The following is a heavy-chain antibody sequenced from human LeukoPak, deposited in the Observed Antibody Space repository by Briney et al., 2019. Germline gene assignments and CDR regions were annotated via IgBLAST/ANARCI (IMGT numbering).Heavy chain of an antibody. CDR1: GFTFSSYW. V-gene: IGHV3-7*03. J-gene: IGHJ4*02. D-gene: IGHD3-22*01. Sequence: GGSLRLSCAASGFTFSSYWMSWVRQAPGKGLEWVANIKQDGSEKYYVDSVKGRFTISRDNAKNSLYLQMNSLRAEDTAVYYCARDLSITMIVVVNSYFDYWGQGTLVTVSS. CDR2: IKQDGSEK. CDR3: ARDLSITMIVVVNSYFDY.